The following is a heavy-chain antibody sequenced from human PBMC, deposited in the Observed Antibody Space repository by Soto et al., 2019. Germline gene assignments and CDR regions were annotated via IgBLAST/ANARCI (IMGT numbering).Heavy chain of an antibody. CDR1: GGSFSGYY. Sequence: PSETLSLTCAVYGGSFSGYYWSWIRQPPGKGLEWIGEINHSGSTNYNPSLKSRVTISVDTSKNQFSLKLSSVTAADTAVYYCGSGPSGYYMSYYYYMDVWGKGTTVTVSS. J-gene: IGHJ6*03. CDR2: INHSGST. D-gene: IGHD3-3*01. V-gene: IGHV4-34*01. CDR3: GSGPSGYYMSYYYYMDV.